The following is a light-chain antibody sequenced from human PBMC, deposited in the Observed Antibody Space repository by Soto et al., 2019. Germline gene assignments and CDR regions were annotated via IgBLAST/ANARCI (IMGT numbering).Light chain of an antibody. J-gene: IGKJ1*01. Sequence: EIVLTQSPGTLSLSPGERATLSCRASQSLSSSYLAWYQQKPGQAPRLLIFGASSRATGIPDRFSASGSGKGFTLPITRLEPEDFAVYYCQQYGGSPGTFGQGTKVEI. CDR1: QSLSSSY. CDR3: QQYGGSPGT. V-gene: IGKV3-20*01. CDR2: GAS.